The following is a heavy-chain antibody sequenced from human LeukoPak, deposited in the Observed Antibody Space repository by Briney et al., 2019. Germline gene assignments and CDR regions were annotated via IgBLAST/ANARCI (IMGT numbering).Heavy chain of an antibody. V-gene: IGHV3-30-3*01. CDR3: ASGPYGDYYFAY. Sequence: GRSLRLSCAASGFTFSSYAMHWVRQAPGKGLEWVAVISSDGSNKYYADSVKGRFTISRDNSKNTLYLQMNSLRAEDTAVYYCASGPYGDYYFAYWGQGTLVTVSS. CDR2: ISSDGSNK. D-gene: IGHD4-17*01. CDR1: GFTFSSYA. J-gene: IGHJ4*02.